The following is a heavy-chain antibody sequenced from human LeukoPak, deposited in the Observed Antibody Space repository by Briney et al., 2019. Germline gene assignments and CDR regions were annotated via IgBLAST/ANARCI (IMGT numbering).Heavy chain of an antibody. Sequence: SETLSLTCTVSGGSISSYYWSWIRQPPGQGLEWIGYIYYSRSTNYNPSLKSRVTISVDTSKNQFSLKLSSVTAADTAVYYCARAARGSSYYFDYWGQGTLVTVSP. CDR1: GGSISSYY. CDR3: ARAARGSSYYFDY. D-gene: IGHD1-26*01. V-gene: IGHV4-59*12. J-gene: IGHJ4*02. CDR2: IYYSRST.